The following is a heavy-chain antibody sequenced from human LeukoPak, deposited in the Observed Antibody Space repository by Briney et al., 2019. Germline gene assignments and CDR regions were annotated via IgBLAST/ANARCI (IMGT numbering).Heavy chain of an antibody. CDR3: ARGPKRYYDSSGYYEGSYYFDY. CDR1: GGSFSGYY. CDR2: INHSGST. J-gene: IGHJ4*02. V-gene: IGHV4-34*01. D-gene: IGHD3-22*01. Sequence: SETLSLTCAVYGGSFSGYYWSWIRQPPGKGLEWIGEINHSGSTNYNPSLKSRVTISVDTSKHQFSLKLSSVTAADAAVYYCARGPKRYYDSSGYYEGSYYFDYWGQRTLVTLSS.